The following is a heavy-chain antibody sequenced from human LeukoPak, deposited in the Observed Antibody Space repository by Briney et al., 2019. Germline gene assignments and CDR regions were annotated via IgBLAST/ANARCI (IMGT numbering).Heavy chain of an antibody. D-gene: IGHD6-13*01. CDR3: ARSGAAAGRAYYYYYMDV. CDR2: MNPNSGNT. CDR1: GYTFTSYD. J-gene: IGHJ6*03. V-gene: IGHV1-8*03. Sequence: ASVKVSCKASGYTFTSYDINWVRQATGQGLEWMGWMNPNSGNTGYAQKFQGRVTITRNTSISTAYMELSSLRSEDTAVYYCARSGAAAGRAYYYYYMDVWGKGTTVTVSS.